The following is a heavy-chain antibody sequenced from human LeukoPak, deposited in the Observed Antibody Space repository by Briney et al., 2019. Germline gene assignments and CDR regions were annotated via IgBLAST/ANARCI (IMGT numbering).Heavy chain of an antibody. CDR2: IYYSGTT. D-gene: IGHD2-15*01. Sequence: PETLSLTCTVSGGSIDSYYWSWIRQPPGKGLEWIGYIYYSGTTNYNPSLKSRVTISVDTSKNQFSLKLISVTAADTAVYFCARGRGGGGSSNNWFDPWGRGTLVIVSS. V-gene: IGHV4-59*12. J-gene: IGHJ5*02. CDR1: GGSIDSYY. CDR3: ARGRGGGGSSNNWFDP.